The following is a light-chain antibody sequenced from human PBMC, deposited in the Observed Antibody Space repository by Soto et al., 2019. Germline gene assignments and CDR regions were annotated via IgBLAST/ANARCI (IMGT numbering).Light chain of an antibody. V-gene: IGKV1-5*01. CDR3: QQYESFSAT. CDR2: DAS. Sequence: DIQMTQSPSTLSASVGDRVTITCRASQSISSWLAWYQQKPGKAPKLLIYDASNLESGVPSRFSGSGSGTEFTLTISSLQPDDFATYYCQQYESFSATFGPGTKVDIK. CDR1: QSISSW. J-gene: IGKJ1*01.